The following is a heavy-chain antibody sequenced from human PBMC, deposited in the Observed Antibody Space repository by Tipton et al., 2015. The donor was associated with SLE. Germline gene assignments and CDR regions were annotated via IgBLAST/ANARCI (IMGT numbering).Heavy chain of an antibody. Sequence: TLSLTCTVSGGSISSYSWSWIRQPPGKGLEWIGYIYHSGSTYYNPSLKSRVTISVDRSKNQFSLKLSSVTAADTAVYYCARGPGLFDYWGQGTLVTVSS. CDR2: IYHSGST. CDR1: GGSISSYS. CDR3: ARGPGLFDY. J-gene: IGHJ4*02. V-gene: IGHV4-30-2*01. D-gene: IGHD3-10*01.